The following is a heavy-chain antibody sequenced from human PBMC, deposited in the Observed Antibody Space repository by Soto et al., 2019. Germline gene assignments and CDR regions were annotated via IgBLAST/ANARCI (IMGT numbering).Heavy chain of an antibody. CDR2: ISHNGNT. D-gene: IGHD1-1*01. V-gene: IGHV4-59*01. CDR3: ARGTSRVQNWFAP. J-gene: IGHJ5*02. Sequence: SETLSLACTFFGSTIITYFWSWIRQPPGKGLEWIGCISHNGNTDYNPSIKSRVTISVDTSENQFSPDLNSVTFAVMAVYYCARGTSRVQNWFAPGGPENLLTISS. CDR1: GSTIITYF.